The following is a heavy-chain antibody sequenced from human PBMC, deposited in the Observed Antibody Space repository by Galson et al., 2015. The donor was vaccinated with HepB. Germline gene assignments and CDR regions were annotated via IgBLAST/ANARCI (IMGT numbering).Heavy chain of an antibody. CDR3: ANSRGPPPVAIHDY. V-gene: IGHV4-4*02. CDR1: GGSISGSDW. CDR2: IYHSGST. D-gene: IGHD2-2*02. J-gene: IGHJ4*02. Sequence: SETLSLTCTVSGGSISGSDWWSWVRQPPGKGLEWIGEIYHSGSTNYNPSLKSRVTISIDKSKNRFSLKLTSVTAADTALYFCANSRGPPPVAIHDYWGQGTLVTVSS.